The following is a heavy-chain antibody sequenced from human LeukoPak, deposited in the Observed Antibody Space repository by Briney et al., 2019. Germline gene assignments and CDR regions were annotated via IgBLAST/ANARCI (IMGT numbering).Heavy chain of an antibody. CDR1: GGSISGSY. CDR2: IYSTGTT. D-gene: IGHD3-3*01. J-gene: IGHJ3*02. V-gene: IGHV4-4*07. Sequence: PSETLSLTCSVSGGSISGSYWSWIRQPAGKGLEWIGRIYSTGTTNYDPSLKSRVTMSVDTSKSQFSLKLSSVTAADTAVYYCARGPGAISKEAFDIWGQGTMVTVFS. CDR3: ARGPGAISKEAFDI.